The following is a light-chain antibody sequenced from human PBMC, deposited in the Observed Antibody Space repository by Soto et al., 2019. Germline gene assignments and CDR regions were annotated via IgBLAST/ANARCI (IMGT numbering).Light chain of an antibody. Sequence: DIQMTQSPATLSASVGDRVTITCRASQSISIWLAWYQQKPGKAPKLLIYDASSLESGVPSRFGGSGSGTEFTLTISNLQTDDFETYYCQKYVTYSWTSGRGT. CDR3: QKYVTYSWT. V-gene: IGKV1-5*01. J-gene: IGKJ1*01. CDR1: QSISIW. CDR2: DAS.